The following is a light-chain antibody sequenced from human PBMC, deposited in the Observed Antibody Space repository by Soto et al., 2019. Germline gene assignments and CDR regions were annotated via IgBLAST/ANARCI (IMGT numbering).Light chain of an antibody. Sequence: DIQMTQSPSSLSASVGDRVTITCRASQSIAGYLSWYQQRPGKAPKFLIYSASSLQRGVPSRFSGSGSGTDFSLTINGLQPEDFATYFCQQSFSVLITFGQGTRLETK. CDR1: QSIAGY. CDR2: SAS. J-gene: IGKJ5*01. CDR3: QQSFSVLIT. V-gene: IGKV1-39*01.